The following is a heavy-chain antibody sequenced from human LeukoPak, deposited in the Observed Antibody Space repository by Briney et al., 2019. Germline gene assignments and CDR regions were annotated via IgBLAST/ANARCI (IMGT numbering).Heavy chain of an antibody. J-gene: IGHJ6*03. V-gene: IGHV1-69*05. D-gene: IGHD6-19*01. CDR2: IIPIFGTA. Sequence: SVKVSCKAAGGTFSSYAISWVRQAPGQGLEWMGRIIPIFGTANYAQKFQGRVTITTDESTSTAYMELSSLRSEDTAVYYCARGLLDGWEWLTPYYYYYMDVWGKGTTVTVSS. CDR1: GGTFSSYA. CDR3: ARGLLDGWEWLTPYYYYYMDV.